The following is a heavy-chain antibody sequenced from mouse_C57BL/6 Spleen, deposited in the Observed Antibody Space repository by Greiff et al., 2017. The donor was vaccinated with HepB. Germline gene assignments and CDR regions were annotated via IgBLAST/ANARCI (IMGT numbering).Heavy chain of an antibody. CDR1: GYTFTSYW. Sequence: VQLKQPGAELVKPGASVKMSCKASGYTFTSYWITWVKQRPGQGLEWIGDIYPGSGSTNYNEKFKSKATLTVDTSSSTAYMQLSSLTSEDSAVYYCARAMGFYWYFDVWGTGTTVTVSS. V-gene: IGHV1-55*01. CDR3: ARAMGFYWYFDV. D-gene: IGHD2-3*01. J-gene: IGHJ1*03. CDR2: IYPGSGST.